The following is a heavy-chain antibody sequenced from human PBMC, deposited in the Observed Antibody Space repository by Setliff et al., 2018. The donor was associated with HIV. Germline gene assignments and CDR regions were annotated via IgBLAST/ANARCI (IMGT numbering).Heavy chain of an antibody. V-gene: IGHV4-4*02. CDR3: AREAVLFGGSYRFDY. Sequence: SETLSLTCAVSSGSISSSNWWSWVRQPPGKGLEWIGEIYHSGSTNYNPSLKSRVTMSVDKSKNQFSLKLRSVTAADTAVYYCAREAVLFGGSYRFDYWGQGTLVTV. CDR1: SGSISSSNW. J-gene: IGHJ4*02. CDR2: IYHSGST. D-gene: IGHD1-26*01.